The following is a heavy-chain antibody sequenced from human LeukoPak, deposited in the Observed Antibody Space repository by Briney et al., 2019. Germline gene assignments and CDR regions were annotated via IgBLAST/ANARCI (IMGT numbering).Heavy chain of an antibody. J-gene: IGHJ6*02. CDR1: GYTFTSYD. CDR3: ARGTSSSGYYAYYYYYGMDV. V-gene: IGHV1-8*02. D-gene: IGHD3-22*01. Sequence: VASVKVSCKASGYTFTSYDINWVRQATGQGLEWMGWMNPNSGNTGYAQKFQGRVTMTRNTSISTAYMELSSLRSEDTAVYYCARGTSSSGYYAYYYYYGMDVWGQGTTVTVSS. CDR2: MNPNSGNT.